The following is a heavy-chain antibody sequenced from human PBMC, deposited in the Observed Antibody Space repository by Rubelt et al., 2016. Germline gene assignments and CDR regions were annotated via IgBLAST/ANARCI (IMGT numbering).Heavy chain of an antibody. J-gene: IGHJ4*02. Sequence: QVQLVQSGAEVKKPGASVKVSCKASGYTFTSYAMHWVRPAPGQRLEWMGWINAGNGNTKYSQKFQGRVTITRDTSASTAYMELSSLRSEDTAVYYCARAQRIRLLMVYAPTFDYWGQGTLVTVSS. D-gene: IGHD2-8*01. CDR1: GYTFTSYA. V-gene: IGHV1-3*01. CDR3: ARAQRIRLLMVYAPTFDY. CDR2: INAGNGNT.